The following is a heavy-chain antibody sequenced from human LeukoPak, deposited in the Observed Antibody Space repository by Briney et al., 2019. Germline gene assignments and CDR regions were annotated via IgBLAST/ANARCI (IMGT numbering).Heavy chain of an antibody. CDR3: ARCGGPDY. V-gene: IGHV4-39*01. J-gene: IGHJ4*02. CDR1: GGSINTANYY. Sequence: SDTLSLTCNVSGGSINTANYYWTWIRQPPGKGLEWIGSIYYSGSTCYNPSLKSRVTISVDTSKNQFSLKLISVTAADTAVYYCARCGGPDYWGQGTLVTVSS. D-gene: IGHD2-21*01. CDR2: IYYSGST.